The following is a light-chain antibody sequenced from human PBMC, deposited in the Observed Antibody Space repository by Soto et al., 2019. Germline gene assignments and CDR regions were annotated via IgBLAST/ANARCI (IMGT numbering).Light chain of an antibody. CDR3: QQRSNWPPIT. CDR2: DAS. J-gene: IGKJ5*01. V-gene: IGKV3-11*01. CDR1: QSVGSD. Sequence: EIVLTQSPATLSLSPGERATLSCRASQSVGSDLAWYQQKPGQPPRLLIYDASNRATGIPARFSGSGSGTDFTLTISSLEPEDFAVYYCQQRSNWPPITFGQGTRLEIK.